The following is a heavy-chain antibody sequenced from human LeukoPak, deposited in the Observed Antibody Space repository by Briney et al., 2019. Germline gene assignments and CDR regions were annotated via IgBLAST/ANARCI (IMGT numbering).Heavy chain of an antibody. J-gene: IGHJ4*02. CDR1: ALPFWIYA. CDR3: GRGISSSWLGHYFDH. V-gene: IGHV3-23*01. Sequence: GGSLTLSCAVSALPFWIYATTCVPHAPRRGVEGVVGFWCSGVSRTIYAGSVKGRFTMTRDNSRNTVHLEMSSLRVEDMAIYYCGRGISSSWLGHYFDHWGQGTVVTVSS. CDR2: FWCSGVSRT. D-gene: IGHD6-13*01.